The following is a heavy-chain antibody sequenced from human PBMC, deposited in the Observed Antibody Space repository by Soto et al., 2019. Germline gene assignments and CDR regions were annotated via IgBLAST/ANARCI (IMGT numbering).Heavy chain of an antibody. V-gene: IGHV1-3*05. CDR1: GYTFTTYT. Sequence: QVQLVQSGAEERKPGASVKVSCTASGYTFTTYTIHWVRQAPGQRLEWMGWIHADNGKTKYSQEFEGRVTITRDKSASTVHMDRSSLRSEDTAVYYCARGEGMTGLWSYFDYWGQGTLVTVSS. D-gene: IGHD3-10*01. CDR3: ARGEGMTGLWSYFDY. J-gene: IGHJ4*02. CDR2: IHADNGKT.